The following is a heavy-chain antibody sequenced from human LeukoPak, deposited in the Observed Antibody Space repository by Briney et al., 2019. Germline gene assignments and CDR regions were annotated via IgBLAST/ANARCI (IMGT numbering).Heavy chain of an antibody. CDR1: GYTFTSYG. V-gene: IGHV1-18*04. CDR3: ARNLGVVVAADYFDY. D-gene: IGHD2-15*01. CDR2: ISAYNGNT. J-gene: IGHJ4*02. Sequence: ASEKVSCKASGYTFTSYGISWVRQATGQGLEWMGWISAYNGNTNYAQKLQGRVTMTTDTSTSTAYMELRSLRSDDTAVYYCARNLGVVVAADYFDYWGQGTLVTVSS.